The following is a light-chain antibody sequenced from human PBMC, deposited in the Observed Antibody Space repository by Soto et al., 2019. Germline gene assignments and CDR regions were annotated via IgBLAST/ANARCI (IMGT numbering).Light chain of an antibody. CDR3: SSYTSISNLV. V-gene: IGLV2-14*01. CDR2: AVS. Sequence: QSVLTQPASVSGSPGQSITISGTGTSSDVGGYNYVSWYQQHPCKAPKLMIYAVSNRPSGVSNRFSGSKSGNTASLTISGLQDEDEADYYCSSYTSISNLVFGVWTKLTVL. J-gene: IGLJ2*01. CDR1: SSDVGGYNY.